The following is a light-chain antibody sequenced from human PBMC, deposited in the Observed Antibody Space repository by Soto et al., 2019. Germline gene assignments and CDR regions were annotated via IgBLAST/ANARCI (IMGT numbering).Light chain of an antibody. CDR2: DAS. Sequence: DIQMTQSPSTLSASVGDRVTITCRASQSISSWLAWYQQKPGKAPKLLIYDASSLESGVPSRFGGSGSATETTLTSSMQKPDYVANYYCQQYNRYPAFGQGTKVEIK. CDR3: QQYNRYPA. J-gene: IGKJ1*01. CDR1: QSISSW. V-gene: IGKV1-5*01.